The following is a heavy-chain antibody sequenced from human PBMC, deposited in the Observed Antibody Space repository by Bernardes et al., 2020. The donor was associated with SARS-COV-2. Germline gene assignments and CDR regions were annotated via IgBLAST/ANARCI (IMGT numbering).Heavy chain of an antibody. Sequence: SETLSPTCTVSGGAISSSSYYWGWIRQSPGKGLEWIGTISYTGNTYYNPPLKSRATISVDTSKNQFSLRLTSVTAADTSVYYCARYKLLDCSGGSCYSVNYYYYGMDVWGQGTTVTVSS. V-gene: IGHV4-39*01. CDR1: GGAISSSSYY. J-gene: IGHJ6*02. CDR2: ISYTGNT. D-gene: IGHD2-15*01. CDR3: ARYKLLDCSGGSCYSVNYYYYGMDV.